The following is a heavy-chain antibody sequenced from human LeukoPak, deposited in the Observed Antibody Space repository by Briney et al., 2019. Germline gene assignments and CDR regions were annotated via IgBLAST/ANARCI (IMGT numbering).Heavy chain of an antibody. Sequence: ASVKVSCKASGYTFTSYGISWVRQAPGQGLEWMGWISGYNGNTNYAQNLQGRVTMTTDTSTSTVYMELRSLRSDDTAVYHCAFSNYSLQGNYYYMDVWGKGTTVTVSS. D-gene: IGHD4-11*01. V-gene: IGHV1-18*01. CDR1: GYTFTSYG. J-gene: IGHJ6*03. CDR3: AFSNYSLQGNYYYMDV. CDR2: ISGYNGNT.